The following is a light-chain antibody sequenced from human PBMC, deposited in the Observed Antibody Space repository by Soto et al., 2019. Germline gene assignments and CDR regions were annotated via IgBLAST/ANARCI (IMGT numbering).Light chain of an antibody. J-gene: IGKJ1*01. CDR2: DVS. CDR1: QSVSNW. V-gene: IGKV1-5*01. Sequence: IQMTQSPSTLSASVGERVTITCRASQSVSNWLAWYQQKPGKAPNLLIYDVSSLESGVPSRFSGSGSGTEFILTISSLQPDDFATYYCQQYDSYSCTFGQGTKVDIK. CDR3: QQYDSYSCT.